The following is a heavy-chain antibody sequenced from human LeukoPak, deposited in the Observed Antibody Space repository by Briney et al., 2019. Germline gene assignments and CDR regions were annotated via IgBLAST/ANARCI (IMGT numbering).Heavy chain of an antibody. CDR2: INPNSGGT. D-gene: IGHD5-24*01. CDR3: ARPRDGYNKYFQH. J-gene: IGHJ1*01. CDR1: GYTFTAYY. Sequence: ASVTVSCKASGYTFTAYYMHWVRQAPGQGLEWMGWINPNSGGTNYAQKFQGRVTMTRDTSISTAYMELSRLRSDDTAVYYCARPRDGYNKYFQHWGQGTLVTVSS. V-gene: IGHV1-2*02.